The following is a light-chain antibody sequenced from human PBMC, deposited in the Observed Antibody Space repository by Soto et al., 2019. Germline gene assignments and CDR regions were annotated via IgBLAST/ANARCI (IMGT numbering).Light chain of an antibody. J-gene: IGLJ1*01. V-gene: IGLV2-14*03. CDR3: SSYTSSSTRV. CDR1: SSDVGAYDF. Sequence: QSVLTEPASVSGSPRQSITISCTGTSSDVGAYDFVSWYQQHPDKAPKLMIYEVSNRPSGVSNRLSGSKSVNTATLTISGLQAEDEADYYCSSYTSSSTRVFGTGTKVTVL. CDR2: EVS.